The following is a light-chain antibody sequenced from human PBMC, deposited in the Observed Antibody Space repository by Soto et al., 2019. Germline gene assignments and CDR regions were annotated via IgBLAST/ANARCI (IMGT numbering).Light chain of an antibody. J-gene: IGLJ2*01. V-gene: IGLV2-14*01. CDR1: SSDNY. CDR2: AVT. CDR3: SSYTSRTIVV. Sequence: QSALTQPASVSGSPGQSITISCSGSSSDNYVSWYQQHPGTAPKLIIYAVTSRPSGVSNRFSGSKSGNTASLTISGLQAEDDADYYCSSYTSRTIVVFGGGTKLTVL.